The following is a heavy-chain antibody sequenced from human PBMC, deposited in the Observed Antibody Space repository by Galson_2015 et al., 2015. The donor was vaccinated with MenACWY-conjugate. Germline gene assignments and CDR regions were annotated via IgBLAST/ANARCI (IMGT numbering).Heavy chain of an antibody. Sequence: SLRLSCAASGFTFSSYWVTWVRQGPGQGLEWLANIKQDGTERYYVDSVKGRFTISRDNAKNSLYLEMNSLRGEDTAVYYCATSERFRLYQFYGMDVWGQGTTVTVSS. J-gene: IGHJ6*02. CDR1: GFTFSSYW. CDR2: IKQDGTER. V-gene: IGHV3-7*03. D-gene: IGHD3-16*02. CDR3: ATSERFRLYQFYGMDV.